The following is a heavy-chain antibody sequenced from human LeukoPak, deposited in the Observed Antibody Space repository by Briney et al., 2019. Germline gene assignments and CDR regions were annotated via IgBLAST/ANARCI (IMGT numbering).Heavy chain of an antibody. D-gene: IGHD4/OR15-4a*01. V-gene: IGHV4-4*07. CDR2: IYTSGST. CDR1: GGSISSYY. CDR3: AVHRGEHEYGVMDLLDA. Sequence: SETLSLTCTVSGGSISSYYWSWIRQPAGKGLGWIGRIYTSGSTNYNPSLKSRVTMSVDTSKNQFSLKLSSVTAADTAVYYSAVHRGEHEYGVMDLLDAGGQGSLVSVYS. J-gene: IGHJ4*02.